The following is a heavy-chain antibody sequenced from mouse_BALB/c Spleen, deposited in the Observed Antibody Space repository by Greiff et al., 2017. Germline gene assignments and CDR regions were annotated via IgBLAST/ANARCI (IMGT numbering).Heavy chain of an antibody. Sequence: EVQRVESGGGLVQPGGSRKLSCAASGFTFSSFGMHWVRQAPEKGLEWVAYISSGSSTIYYADTVKGRFTISRDNPKNTLFLQMTSLRSEDTAMYYCARYPYYYGSSYYAMDYWGQGTSVTVSS. D-gene: IGHD1-1*01. CDR3: ARYPYYYGSSYYAMDY. CDR2: ISSGSSTI. J-gene: IGHJ4*01. CDR1: GFTFSSFG. V-gene: IGHV5-17*02.